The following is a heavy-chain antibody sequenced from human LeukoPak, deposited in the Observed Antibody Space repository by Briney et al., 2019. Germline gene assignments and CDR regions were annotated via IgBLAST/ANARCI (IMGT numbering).Heavy chain of an antibody. J-gene: IGHJ4*02. CDR3: ARDPPYSSGWYLAQYFDY. D-gene: IGHD6-19*01. Sequence: GGSLRLSCAASGFTFSSYSMNWVRQAPGKGLEWVSSISSSSSYIYYADSVKGRFTISRDNAKNSLYLQMNSLRAEYTAVYYCARDPPYSSGWYLAQYFDYWGQGTLVTVSS. V-gene: IGHV3-21*01. CDR2: ISSSSSYI. CDR1: GFTFSSYS.